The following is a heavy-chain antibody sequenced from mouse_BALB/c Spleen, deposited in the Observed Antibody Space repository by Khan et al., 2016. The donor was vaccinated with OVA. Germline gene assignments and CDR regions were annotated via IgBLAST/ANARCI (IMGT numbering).Heavy chain of an antibody. J-gene: IGHJ1*01. V-gene: IGHV1-39*01. CDR2: IDPYYGGI. CDR1: GYSFTGYN. Sequence: VQLKESGPELEKPGASVKISCKASGYSFTGYNMNWVKQSNGKSLEWIGNIDPYYGGISYNQKFKGKATLTVDKSSSTAYMQLKSLTSEDSAVYYCSRSTWYFDVWGAGTTVTVSS. CDR3: SRSTWYFDV.